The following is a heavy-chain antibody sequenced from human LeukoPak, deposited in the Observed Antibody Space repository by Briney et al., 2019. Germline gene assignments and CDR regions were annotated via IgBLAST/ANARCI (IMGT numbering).Heavy chain of an antibody. Sequence: GGSLRLSCAASGFTFSNYALSWVRQAPGKGLEWISDISGSGGSTYYADSVKGRFTISRDNSKNTMYLQMNSLRAEDTAVYYCAKRIQSAMAMGYWGQGTLVTVSS. CDR2: ISGSGGST. D-gene: IGHD5-18*01. J-gene: IGHJ4*02. CDR1: GFTFSNYA. V-gene: IGHV3-23*01. CDR3: AKRIQSAMAMGY.